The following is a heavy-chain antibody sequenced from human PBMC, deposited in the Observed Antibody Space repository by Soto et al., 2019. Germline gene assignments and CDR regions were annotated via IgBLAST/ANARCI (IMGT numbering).Heavy chain of an antibody. Sequence: GGSLRLSCAASGFILSSNCMHWVRQPPGKGLVWVSRINHDGSGTSYADSVKGRFTISRDDAKNTLYLQMDNLRAEDTAVCYCAPIFDSYWGQGSLVTVAS. D-gene: IGHD3-3*01. CDR1: GFILSSNC. CDR3: APIFDSY. V-gene: IGHV3-74*01. J-gene: IGHJ4*02. CDR2: INHDGSGT.